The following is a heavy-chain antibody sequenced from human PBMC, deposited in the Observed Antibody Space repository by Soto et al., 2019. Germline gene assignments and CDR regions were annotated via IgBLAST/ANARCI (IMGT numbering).Heavy chain of an antibody. CDR2: ISWNSGSI. V-gene: IGHV3-9*01. CDR3: AKDDSSLGQVIDY. D-gene: IGHD3-10*01. Sequence: PGGSLRLPCAASGFTFDDYAMHWVRQAPGKGLEWVSGISWNSGSIGYADSVKGRFTISRDNAKNSLYLQMNSLRAEDTALYYCAKDDSSLGQVIDYWGQGTLVTVSS. J-gene: IGHJ4*02. CDR1: GFTFDDYA.